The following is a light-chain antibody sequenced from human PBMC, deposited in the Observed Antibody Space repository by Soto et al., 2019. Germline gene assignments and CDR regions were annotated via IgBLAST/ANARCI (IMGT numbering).Light chain of an antibody. V-gene: IGKV3-20*01. CDR1: QSVSSNY. CDR3: QQYGSSPLFT. CDR2: GAS. Sequence: EIVLTQSPGTLSLSPRERATLSCRASQSVSSNYLAWYQQKPGQAPRLLIYGASSRATGIPDRFSGSGSGTHFTLTISRLEPEDFAVYYCQQYGSSPLFTFGPGTKVDIK. J-gene: IGKJ3*01.